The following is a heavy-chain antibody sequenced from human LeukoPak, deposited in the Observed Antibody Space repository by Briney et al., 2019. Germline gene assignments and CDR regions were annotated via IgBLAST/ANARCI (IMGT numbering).Heavy chain of an antibody. CDR2: INAGNGNT. CDR1: GYTFTSYA. D-gene: IGHD2-21*01. CDR3: ARDRLVRDVNYGLDV. V-gene: IGHV1-3*01. Sequence: GASVKVSCKASGYTFTSYAMHWVRQAPGQRLEWMGWINAGNGNTKYSQKFQGRVTITRDTSASTAYMELSSLRSEDTAVYYCARDRLVRDVNYGLDVWGQGTTVTVSS. J-gene: IGHJ6*02.